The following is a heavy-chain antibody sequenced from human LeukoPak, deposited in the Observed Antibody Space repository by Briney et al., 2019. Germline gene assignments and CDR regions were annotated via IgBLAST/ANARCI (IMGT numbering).Heavy chain of an antibody. CDR2: IYYSGST. D-gene: IGHD3-22*01. J-gene: IGHJ4*02. CDR3: ARGVIDSSGYRVDY. Sequence: SETLSLTCTVSGGSISSSSYYWGWIRQPPGKGLEWIGSIYYSGSTYYNPSLKSRVTISVDTSKNQFSLKLSSVTAADTAVYYCARGVIDSSGYRVDYWGQGTLVTVSS. CDR1: GGSISSSSYY. V-gene: IGHV4-39*01.